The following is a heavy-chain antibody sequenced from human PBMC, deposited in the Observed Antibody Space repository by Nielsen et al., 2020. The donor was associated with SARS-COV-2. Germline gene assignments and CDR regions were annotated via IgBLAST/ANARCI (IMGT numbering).Heavy chain of an antibody. D-gene: IGHD3-3*01. CDR2: IYYSGST. CDR1: GGSISSYY. CDR3: ARGGTIFGVVTRMDV. Sequence: SETLSLTCTVSGGSISSYYWSWIRQPPGKGLEWIGYIYYSGSTNYNPSLKSRVTISVDTSKNQFSLKLSSVTAADTALYYCARGGTIFGVVTRMDVWGQGTTVTVSS. J-gene: IGHJ6*02. V-gene: IGHV4-59*08.